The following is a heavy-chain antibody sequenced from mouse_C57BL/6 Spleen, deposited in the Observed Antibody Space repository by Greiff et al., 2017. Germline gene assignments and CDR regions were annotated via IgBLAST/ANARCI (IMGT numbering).Heavy chain of an antibody. V-gene: IGHV1-54*01. J-gene: IGHJ4*01. Sequence: QVQLQQSGAELVRPGTSVKVSCTASGYAFTNYLIEWVQQRPGQGLEWIGVINPGGGGTNYNEKFKGKATLTADKSSRTAYMQLSSLTSEDSAVYFCARGDGTYAMDYWGQGTSVTVSS. CDR1: GYAFTNYL. CDR3: ARGDGTYAMDY. D-gene: IGHD2-3*01. CDR2: INPGGGGT.